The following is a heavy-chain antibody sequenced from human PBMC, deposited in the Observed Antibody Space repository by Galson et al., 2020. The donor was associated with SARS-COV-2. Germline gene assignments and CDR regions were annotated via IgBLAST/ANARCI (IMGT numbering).Heavy chain of an antibody. D-gene: IGHD1-26*01. CDR1: GLTLNNYG. Sequence: GGSLRLSCIGSGLTLNNYGIHWVRQAPGKGLEWVSVTSYEGSKKYYADSVRGRCTISKDNSRNTVYLQMSSLRPEDTAMYYCVKVGGPFLLGQYYYMDVWGKGTMVTVSS. V-gene: IGHV3-30*18. J-gene: IGHJ6*03. CDR2: TSYEGSKK. CDR3: VKVGGPFLLGQYYYMDV.